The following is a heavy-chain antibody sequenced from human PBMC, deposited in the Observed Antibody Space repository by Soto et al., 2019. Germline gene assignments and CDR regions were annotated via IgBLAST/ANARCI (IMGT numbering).Heavy chain of an antibody. J-gene: IGHJ6*03. D-gene: IGHD4-4*01. CDR3: AKDGEYSKQYYYYYMDV. CDR1: GFTFDDYA. Sequence: PGGSLRLSCAASGFTFDDYAMHWVRQAPGKGLEWVSGISWNSGNIGYADSVKGRFTISRDNAKNSLYLQMNSLRAEDTALYYCAKDGEYSKQYYYYYMDVWGKATTVTVSS. CDR2: ISWNSGNI. V-gene: IGHV3-9*01.